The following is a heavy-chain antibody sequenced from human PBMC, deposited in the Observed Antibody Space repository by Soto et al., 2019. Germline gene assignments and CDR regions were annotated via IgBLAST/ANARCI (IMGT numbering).Heavy chain of an antibody. Sequence: QVQLQESGPGLVKPSETLSLTCTVSGGSISSYYWSWIRQPPGKGLEWIGYIYSSGSTNYNPSLKSRVTISVDTSKNQFSLKLSSVTAADTAVYYCASLAAAGPSPYGMDVWGQGTTVTVSS. J-gene: IGHJ6*02. CDR2: IYSSGST. V-gene: IGHV4-59*01. CDR3: ASLAAAGPSPYGMDV. D-gene: IGHD6-13*01. CDR1: GGSISSYY.